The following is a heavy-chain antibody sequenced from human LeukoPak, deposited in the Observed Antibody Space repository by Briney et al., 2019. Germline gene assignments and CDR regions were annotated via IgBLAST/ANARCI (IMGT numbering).Heavy chain of an antibody. J-gene: IGHJ3*02. CDR3: ARGGGLDAFDI. V-gene: IGHV3-7*03. CDR1: GFTFSSYW. CDR2: IKQDGSEK. Sequence: PGGSLRLSCAASGFTFSSYWMSWVRQAPGKGLEWVANIKQDGSEKYYVDSVKGRFTISRDNSKNTLYLQMNSLRAEDTAVYYCARGGGLDAFDIWGQGTMVTVSS. D-gene: IGHD3-16*01.